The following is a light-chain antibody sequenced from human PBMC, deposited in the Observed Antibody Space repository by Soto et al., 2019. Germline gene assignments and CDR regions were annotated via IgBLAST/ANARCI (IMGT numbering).Light chain of an antibody. Sequence: QSVLTQPPSTSGSPGQSVTISCTGTSSDVGDYDYVSWYQQHPGKAPKLMIYEVNKRPSGVPDRFSGSKSGNTASLTVSGLQAEDEADYHCSSYAGSHNLVFGGGTKLTVL. V-gene: IGLV2-8*01. CDR2: EVN. CDR3: SSYAGSHNLV. J-gene: IGLJ2*01. CDR1: SSDVGDYDY.